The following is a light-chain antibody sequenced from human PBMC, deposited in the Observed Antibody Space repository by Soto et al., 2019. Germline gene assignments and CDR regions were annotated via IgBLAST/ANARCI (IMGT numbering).Light chain of an antibody. V-gene: IGLV2-11*01. CDR1: SSDVGGYNY. J-gene: IGLJ2*01. CDR3: CSYAGSYTVV. Sequence: ALTQPRSVSGSPGQSVTISCTGTSSDVGGYNYVSWYQQHPGKAPKLMIYDVSKRPSGVPDRFSGSKSGNTASLTISGLQAEDEADYYCCSYAGSYTVVFGGGTQLTVL. CDR2: DVS.